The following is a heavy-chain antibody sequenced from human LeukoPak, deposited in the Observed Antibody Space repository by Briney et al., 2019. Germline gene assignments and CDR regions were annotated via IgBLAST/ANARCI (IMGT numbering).Heavy chain of an antibody. V-gene: IGHV4-4*07. CDR2: IYTSGST. D-gene: IGHD6-6*01. Sequence: PSETLSLTCTVSGGSISSYYWSWIRQPAGKGLEWIGRIYTSGSTNYNPSLKSRVTISVDTSKNQFSLKLSSVTAADTAVYYCARGSIAARPTRNWFDPWGQGTLVTVSS. CDR1: GGSISSYY. CDR3: ARGSIAARPTRNWFDP. J-gene: IGHJ5*02.